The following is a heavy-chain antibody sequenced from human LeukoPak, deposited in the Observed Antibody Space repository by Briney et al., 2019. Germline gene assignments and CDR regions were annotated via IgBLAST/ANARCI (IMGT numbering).Heavy chain of an antibody. V-gene: IGHV3-48*03. D-gene: IGHD1-7*01. Sequence: PGGSLRLSCAASGFTFSSFEMNWVRQAPGKGLEWVSYITSSGSAIYYVDSVKGRFTISRDNAKNSLYLQMNSLRAEDTAVYYCARGTAYPHRASDIWGQGTVITVSS. CDR3: ARGTAYPHRASDI. CDR2: ITSSGSAI. CDR1: GFTFSSFE. J-gene: IGHJ3*02.